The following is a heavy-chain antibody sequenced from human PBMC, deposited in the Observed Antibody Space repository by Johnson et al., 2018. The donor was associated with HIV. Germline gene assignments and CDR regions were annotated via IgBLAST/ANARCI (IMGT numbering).Heavy chain of an antibody. Sequence: QVQLVESGGGLVKPGGSLRLSCAASRFTFSDYYMSWIRQTPGKGLEWVSYISRGGSSASVIYYADSVKGRFTISRENAKNSVYLQMNSLRSDDTAVYYWASDYGDYDHAFDIWGRGTVVTVTA. CDR3: ASDYGDYDHAFDI. D-gene: IGHD4-17*01. V-gene: IGHV3-11*04. CDR1: RFTFSDYY. CDR2: ISRGGSSASVI. J-gene: IGHJ3*02.